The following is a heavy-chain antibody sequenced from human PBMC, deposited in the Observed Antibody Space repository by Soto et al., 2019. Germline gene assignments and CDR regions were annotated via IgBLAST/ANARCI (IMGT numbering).Heavy chain of an antibody. J-gene: IGHJ5*02. CDR3: AREQITIFGVVIPRPTVDP. CDR1: GFTFSTYS. CDR2: ISSSSSTI. V-gene: IGHV3-48*01. Sequence: GGSLRLSCAASGFTFSTYSMNWVRQAPGKGLEWVSYISSSSSTIYYADSVKGRFTISRDNAKNSLYLQMNSLRAEDTAVYYCAREQITIFGVVIPRPTVDPWGQGTLVTVSS. D-gene: IGHD3-3*01.